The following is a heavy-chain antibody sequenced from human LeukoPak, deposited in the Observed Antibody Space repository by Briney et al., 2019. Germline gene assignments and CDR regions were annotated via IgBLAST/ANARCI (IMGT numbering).Heavy chain of an antibody. CDR3: ARVKVRGVRFDY. D-gene: IGHD3-10*01. J-gene: IGHJ4*02. CDR2: IYYSGST. V-gene: IGHV4-59*01. Sequence: SETLSLTCTVSGGSISSYYWTWIRQPPGKALEWIGYIYYSGSTNYNPSLKSRVTISVDTSKNQFSLKLSSVTAADTAVYYCARVKVRGVRFDYWGQGTLVTVSS. CDR1: GGSISSYY.